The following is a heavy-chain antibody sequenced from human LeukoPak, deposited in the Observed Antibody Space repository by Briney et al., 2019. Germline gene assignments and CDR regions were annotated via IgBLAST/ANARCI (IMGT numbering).Heavy chain of an antibody. J-gene: IGHJ4*02. CDR3: ARDPFREFRFDY. V-gene: IGHV1-8*02. CDR2: MNPNSGNT. Sequence: ASVKVSCKASGYTFTSYYMHWVRQATGQGLEWMGWMNPNSGNTGYAQRFQGRVTMTRNTSISTAYMELSSLRSEDTAVYYCARDPFREFRFDYWGQGTLVTVSS. D-gene: IGHD3-10*01. CDR1: GYTFTSYY.